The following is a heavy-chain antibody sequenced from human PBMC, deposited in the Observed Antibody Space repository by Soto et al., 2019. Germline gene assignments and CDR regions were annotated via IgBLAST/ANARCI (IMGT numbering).Heavy chain of an antibody. CDR1: GFTFSDHY. CDR3: ARHIPYHGKDV. J-gene: IGHJ6*02. D-gene: IGHD2-21*01. V-gene: IGHV3-72*01. CDR2: IRNKVNSYTT. Sequence: EVQLVESGGGLVQPGGSLRLSCAASGFTFSDHYMDWVRQAPGKGLEWVGRIRNKVNSYTTEYAASVQGRFTISRDDSKNSLYRQMTSLKTEDTAVYYCARHIPYHGKDVWGQGTTVTVSS.